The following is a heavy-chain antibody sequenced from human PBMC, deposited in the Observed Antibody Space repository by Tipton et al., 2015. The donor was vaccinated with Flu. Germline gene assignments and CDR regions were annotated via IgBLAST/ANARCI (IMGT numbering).Heavy chain of an antibody. Sequence: QLVQSGAEEKRPGASVKVSCKDSGYTFRNYGITWVRQAPGQGLEWMGWISGYTGDTSYAQKFQGRVTMTTNTSTSTAYMELRSLRSDVTVLNYCMSDRVQVVVVVGPTPVLDYWGQGTLVTISS. D-gene: IGHD2-21*01. J-gene: IGHJ4*02. CDR3: MSDRVQVVVVVGPTPVLDY. CDR2: ISGYTGDT. CDR1: GYTFRNYG. V-gene: IGHV1-18*01.